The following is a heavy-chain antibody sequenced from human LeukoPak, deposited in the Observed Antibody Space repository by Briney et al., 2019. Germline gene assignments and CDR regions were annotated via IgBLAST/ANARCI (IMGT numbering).Heavy chain of an antibody. V-gene: IGHV3-30-3*01. J-gene: IGHJ4*02. CDR3: ARDHRGFWSGYYTTYYFDY. CDR2: ISYDGSNK. D-gene: IGHD3-3*01. CDR1: GFTFSSYA. Sequence: GGSLRLSCAASGFTFSSYAMHWVRQAPGKGLEWVAVISYDGSNKYYADSVKGRFTISRDNSKNTLYLQMNSLRAEDTAVYYCARDHRGFWSGYYTTYYFDYWGQGTLVTVSS.